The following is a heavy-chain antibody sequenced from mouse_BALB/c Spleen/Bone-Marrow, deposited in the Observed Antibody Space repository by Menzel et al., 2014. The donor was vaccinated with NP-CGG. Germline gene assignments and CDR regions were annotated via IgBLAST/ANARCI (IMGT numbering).Heavy chain of an antibody. CDR1: GFNIKDTY. CDR2: IDPASGNT. CDR3: ARYNYGSSQFAY. J-gene: IGHJ3*01. D-gene: IGHD1-1*01. Sequence: VQLQQSGAELVKPGASVKLSCTASGFNIKDTYMHWVKRRPEQGLEWIGRIDPASGNTKYDPKFQGKATITADTSSNTAYLQLSSLTSEDTAVYYCARYNYGSSQFAYWGQGTLVTVSA. V-gene: IGHV14-3*02.